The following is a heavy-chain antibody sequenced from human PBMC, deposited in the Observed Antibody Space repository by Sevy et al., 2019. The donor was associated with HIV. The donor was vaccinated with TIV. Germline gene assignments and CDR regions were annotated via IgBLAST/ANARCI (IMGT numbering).Heavy chain of an antibody. D-gene: IGHD2-15*01. CDR1: GYTFNSYG. Sequence: ASVKVSCKASGYTFNSYGISWVRQAPGQGLEWMGWISAYNGNTNYAQKLQGRVTMTTDTSTSTVYMELGSLRSDDTAVYYCARVPRRDIIVVIAATPHGWFDPWGQGTLVTVSS. J-gene: IGHJ5*02. CDR3: ARVPRRDIIVVIAATPHGWFDP. V-gene: IGHV1-18*01. CDR2: ISAYNGNT.